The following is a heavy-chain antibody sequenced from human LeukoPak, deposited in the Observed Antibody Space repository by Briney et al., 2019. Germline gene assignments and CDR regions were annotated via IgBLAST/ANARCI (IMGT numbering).Heavy chain of an antibody. J-gene: IGHJ4*02. D-gene: IGHD2-15*01. V-gene: IGHV4-59*03. CDR1: GDSINSFY. Sequence: SETLSLTCTVSGDSINSFYWSFMRQPPGKGLEWLGYIYYTGVTNYNPSLKGRVTISLDMSKNQFSLNLRSVTAADTAVYYSVKNAGRGRASDFWGQGTLVTVSS. CDR3: VKNAGRGRASDF. CDR2: IYYTGVT.